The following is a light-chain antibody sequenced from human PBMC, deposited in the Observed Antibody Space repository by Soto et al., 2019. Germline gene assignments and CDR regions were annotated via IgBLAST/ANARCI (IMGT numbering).Light chain of an antibody. V-gene: IGLV1-47*02. CDR1: SSNVGFNA. Sequence: QSVLTQPPSASGATGQRVTLSCVGGSSNVGFNAVNWYQQIPGAAPKLLMHGNSQRPSGVPDRFSGSKSGTSASLAIIGLRTEDEAHYYCAAWDDSLRGVVFGGGTKVTVL. J-gene: IGLJ3*02. CDR3: AAWDDSLRGVV. CDR2: GNS.